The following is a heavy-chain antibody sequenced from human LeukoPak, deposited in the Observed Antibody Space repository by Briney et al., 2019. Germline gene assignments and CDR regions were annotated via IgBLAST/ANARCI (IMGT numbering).Heavy chain of an antibody. D-gene: IGHD2-21*01. J-gene: IGHJ4*02. Sequence: ASVKVSCKASGYTFTGYYMHWVRQAPGQGLEWMGWINPDSGGTNYAQNFQGWLTMTRDTSISTAYMELSRLRSDDMAVYYCARVGDTPFDYWGQGTLVTVSS. CDR3: ARVGDTPFDY. CDR1: GYTFTGYY. CDR2: INPDSGGT. V-gene: IGHV1-2*04.